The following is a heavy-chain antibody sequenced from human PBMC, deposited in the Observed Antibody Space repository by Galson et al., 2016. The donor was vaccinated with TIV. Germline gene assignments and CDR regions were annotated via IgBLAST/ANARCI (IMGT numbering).Heavy chain of an antibody. J-gene: IGHJ6*02. Sequence: SLRLSCAASGFTFSNARMNWVRQAPGKGLEWVGRSRSNTDGGTTEYAAPVKGRFIVSRDDSRNTLFLDMNSLKTDDTALYFCATEYYLASGTDPLVRYKGMDVWGQGTTVTVSS. V-gene: IGHV3-15*01. CDR1: GFTFSNAR. CDR2: SRSNTDGGTT. D-gene: IGHD3-10*01. CDR3: ATEYYLASGTDPLVRYKGMDV.